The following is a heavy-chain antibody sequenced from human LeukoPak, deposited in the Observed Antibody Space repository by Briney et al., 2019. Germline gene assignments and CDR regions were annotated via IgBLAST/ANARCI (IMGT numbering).Heavy chain of an antibody. CDR3: AGSTVTTYQDAFDI. J-gene: IGHJ3*02. D-gene: IGHD4-17*01. CDR2: IYSSGST. CDR1: GGSISSYY. Sequence: SETLSLACTVSGGSISSYYWSWIRQPAGKGLEWIGRIYSSGSTNYNPSLKSRVTMSVDTSKNQFSLKLSSVTAADTAVCYCAGSTVTTYQDAFDIWGQGTMVTVSS. V-gene: IGHV4-4*07.